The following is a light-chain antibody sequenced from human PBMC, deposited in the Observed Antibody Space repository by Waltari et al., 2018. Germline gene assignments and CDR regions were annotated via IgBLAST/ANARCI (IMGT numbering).Light chain of an antibody. CDR1: SSNIGAGYA. CDR3: QSYDSGQWV. V-gene: IGLV1-40*01. Sequence: QSVLTQPPSVSGAPGQRVTISCSGSSSNIGAGYAVHWYQQFSGTAPKLLIYHNDNRPSGVPDRFSGSRSGTSASLAITVLQTDDEAEYFCQSYDSGQWVFGGGTKLTVL. CDR2: HND. J-gene: IGLJ2*01.